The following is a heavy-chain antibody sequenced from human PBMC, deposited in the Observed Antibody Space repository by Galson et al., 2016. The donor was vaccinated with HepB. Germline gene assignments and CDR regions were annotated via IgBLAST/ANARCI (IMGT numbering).Heavy chain of an antibody. CDR2: ISVSSSYI. Sequence: SLRLSCAGSGFTFSSYTMNWVRQAPGKGLEWVAFISVSSSYIYYVDSVKGRFTISRDDARNSLYLPMNSRRAEDTAVYYCARQRSFCGGDGSSAQYYYGLDVWCQGTTVTVSS. D-gene: IGHD2-21*02. V-gene: IGHV3-21*01. CDR3: ARQRSFCGGDGSSAQYYYGLDV. J-gene: IGHJ6*02. CDR1: GFTFSSYT.